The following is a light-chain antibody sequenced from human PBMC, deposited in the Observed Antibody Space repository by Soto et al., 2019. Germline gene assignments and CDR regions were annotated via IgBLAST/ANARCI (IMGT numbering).Light chain of an antibody. CDR2: LGS. CDR3: MQALQSPLT. Sequence: DIVMTQSPLSLPVTPGEPASISCRSSQSLLHSNGYNYLDWYLQKPGQSPQLLIYLGSNRASGVPDRFSGSGSGTDFTLKISRVEAEDVGVYYCMQALQSPLTFVGVTKVDIK. V-gene: IGKV2-28*01. J-gene: IGKJ4*01. CDR1: QSLLHSNGYNY.